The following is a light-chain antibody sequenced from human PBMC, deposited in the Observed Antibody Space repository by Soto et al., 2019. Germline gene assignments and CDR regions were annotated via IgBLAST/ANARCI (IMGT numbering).Light chain of an antibody. CDR3: LQYGSSGWT. V-gene: IGKV3-20*01. CDR2: GAS. Sequence: EIGLKQSLGTLSLSPEERVTLSCRASQSVSSNLAWYQQQPGQAPRLLIYGASSRATGIPDRFSGSGSGTDFTLTIPRLEPEDFAVYYCLQYGSSGWTSGQGAKADIK. CDR1: QSVSSN. J-gene: IGKJ1*01.